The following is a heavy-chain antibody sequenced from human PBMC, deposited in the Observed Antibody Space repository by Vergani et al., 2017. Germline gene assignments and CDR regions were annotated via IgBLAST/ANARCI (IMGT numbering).Heavy chain of an antibody. CDR2: IRSKAYGGTT. V-gene: IGHV3-49*04. CDR1: GFTFGDYA. CDR3: TREYYYDSSGYYYSYYYGMDV. D-gene: IGHD3-22*01. J-gene: IGHJ6*02. Sequence: VQLVESGGGVVQPGRSLRLSCTASGFTFGDYAMSWVRQAPGKGLEWVGFIRSKAYGGTTEYAASVKGRFTISRDDSKSIAYLQMNSLKTEDTAVYYCTREYYYDSSGYYYSYYYGMDVWGQGTTVTVSS.